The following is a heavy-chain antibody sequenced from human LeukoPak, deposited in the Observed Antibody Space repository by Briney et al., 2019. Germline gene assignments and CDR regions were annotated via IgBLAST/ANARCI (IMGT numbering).Heavy chain of an antibody. Sequence: GGSLRLSCAASGFTFSSYSTNWVRQAPGKGLEWVSSISSSSSYIYYADSVKGRFTISRDNAKNSLYLQMNSLRAEDTAVYYCARDILTGYYFRWFDPWGQGTLVTVSS. CDR3: ARDILTGYYFRWFDP. CDR2: ISSSSSYI. J-gene: IGHJ5*02. D-gene: IGHD3-9*01. V-gene: IGHV3-21*01. CDR1: GFTFSSYS.